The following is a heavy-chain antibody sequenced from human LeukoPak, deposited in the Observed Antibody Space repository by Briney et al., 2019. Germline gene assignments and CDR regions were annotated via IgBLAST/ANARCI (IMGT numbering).Heavy chain of an antibody. CDR3: ARDPRNKGFDP. V-gene: IGHV3-74*01. CDR2: IEGDGSTT. D-gene: IGHD1/OR15-1a*01. CDR1: GFTFSGYW. Sequence: GGSLGLSCAASGFTFSGYWMHWVRQAPGKGLVWVSCIEGDGSTTRYADSVKGRFTISRDNAKNTLFLEMNSLRAEDTAVYYCARDPRNKGFDPWGQGTLVTVSS. J-gene: IGHJ5*02.